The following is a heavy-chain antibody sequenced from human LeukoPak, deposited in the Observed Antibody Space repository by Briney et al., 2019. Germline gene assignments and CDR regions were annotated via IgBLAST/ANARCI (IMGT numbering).Heavy chain of an antibody. CDR3: AGVRGAVAGRGYFDY. V-gene: IGHV4-59*01. CDR2: IYYSGST. D-gene: IGHD6-19*01. Sequence: SETLSLTCTVSGGSISSYYWSWIRQPPGKGLEWIGYIYYSGSTNYNPSLKSRVTISVDTSKNQFSLKLSSVTAADTAVYYCAGVRGAVAGRGYFDYWGQGTLVTVSS. CDR1: GGSISSYY. J-gene: IGHJ4*02.